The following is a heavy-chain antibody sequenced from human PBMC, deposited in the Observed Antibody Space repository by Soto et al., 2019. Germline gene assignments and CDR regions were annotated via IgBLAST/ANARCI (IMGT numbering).Heavy chain of an antibody. CDR1: KFTFNSYS. V-gene: IGHV3-48*01. CDR3: ARGGAPLDY. D-gene: IGHD1-26*01. Sequence: GGSLRLSCAASKFTFNSYSMNWVRQAPGKGLEWISYISSTSSAKYYADSVKGRFTISRDNAKNSLFLQLNSLRAEDTAIYYCARGGAPLDYWGQGTLVTVSS. CDR2: ISSTSSAK. J-gene: IGHJ4*02.